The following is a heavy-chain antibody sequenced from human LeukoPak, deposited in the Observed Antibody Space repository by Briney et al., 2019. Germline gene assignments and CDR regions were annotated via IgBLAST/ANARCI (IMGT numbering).Heavy chain of an antibody. CDR2: IYYSGST. V-gene: IGHV4-39*01. Sequence: SETLSLTCTVSGGSISSSSYYWGWIRQPPGKGLEWIGSIYYSGSTYYNPSLKSRVTISVDTSKNQFSLKLSSVTAADTAVYYCARGSGSYYIWDAFDIWGQGKMVTVSS. D-gene: IGHD1-26*01. CDR3: ARGSGSYYIWDAFDI. J-gene: IGHJ3*02. CDR1: GGSISSSSYY.